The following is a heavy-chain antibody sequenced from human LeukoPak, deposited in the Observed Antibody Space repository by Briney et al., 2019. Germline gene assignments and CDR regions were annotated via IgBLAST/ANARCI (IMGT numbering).Heavy chain of an antibody. D-gene: IGHD5-18*01. Sequence: GGSLRLSCAASGFTFSSYAMSWVRQAPGKGLEWVSAISGSGGSTYYADSVKGRFTISRHNSKNTLYLQMNSLRAEDTAVYYCAKAGGGYSYGWFDYWGQGTLVTVSS. V-gene: IGHV3-23*01. CDR1: GFTFSSYA. CDR3: AKAGGGYSYGWFDY. CDR2: ISGSGGST. J-gene: IGHJ4*02.